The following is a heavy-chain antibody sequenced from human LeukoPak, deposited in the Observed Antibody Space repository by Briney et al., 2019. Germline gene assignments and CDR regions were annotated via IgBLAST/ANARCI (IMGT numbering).Heavy chain of an antibody. CDR1: GGSFSNYY. V-gene: IGHV4-59*01. CDR2: IYDSGST. Sequence: PSETLSLTCAVDGGSFSNYYWSWIRQPPGKGLEWIGYIYDSGSTNYNPSLKSRVTISVDTSKNQFSLKLSSVTAADMAVYYCARVGGTNYYYYGMDVWGQGTTVTVSS. D-gene: IGHD3-10*01. CDR3: ARVGGTNYYYYGMDV. J-gene: IGHJ6*02.